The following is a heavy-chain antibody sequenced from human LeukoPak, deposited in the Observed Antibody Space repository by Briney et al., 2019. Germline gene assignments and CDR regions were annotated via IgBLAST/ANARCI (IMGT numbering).Heavy chain of an antibody. CDR2: IIASGGTT. V-gene: IGHV3-23*01. CDR3: LLHHDNDYGGRWFDP. J-gene: IGHJ5*02. D-gene: IGHD4-23*01. CDR1: GFTFINFG. Sequence: GGSLRLSCAASGFTFINFGMTWVRHAPGKGLEWVAGIIASGGTTYYADSVKGRFTSSRDNSTNTLYLYMSSLRAAETALYYCLLHHDNDYGGRWFDPWGQGTLVTVSS.